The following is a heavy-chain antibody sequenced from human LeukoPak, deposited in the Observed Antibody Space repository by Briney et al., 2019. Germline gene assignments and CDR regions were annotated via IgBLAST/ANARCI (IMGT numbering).Heavy chain of an antibody. V-gene: IGHV3-48*03. Sequence: PIGSCSNTGVTFSSLEINWVRHTTKKRLEWVSYISSSGSTIYYADSVKGRFTISRDNAKNSLYLQMNSLRAEDTAVYYCAREGYSSSWYPKYGMDVWGKGTTVTVSS. CDR3: AREGYSSSWYPKYGMDV. CDR1: GVTFSSLE. D-gene: IGHD6-13*01. CDR2: ISSSGSTI. J-gene: IGHJ6*04.